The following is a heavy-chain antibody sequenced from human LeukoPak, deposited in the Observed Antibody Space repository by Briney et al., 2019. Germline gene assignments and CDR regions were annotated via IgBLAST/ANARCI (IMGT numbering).Heavy chain of an antibody. CDR1: GYSFTNYW. Sequence: GESLKISCEGSGYSFTNYWIGWARPLPGKGLEWMGIIYPDDSDTRYSPSFQGQVTISADKSIGTAYLQWSSLKASDTAMYYCAIGGDSSTSCYRCFNYWGQGTLVTVSS. J-gene: IGHJ4*02. V-gene: IGHV5-51*01. CDR3: AIGGDSSTSCYRCFNY. CDR2: IYPDDSDT. D-gene: IGHD2-2*01.